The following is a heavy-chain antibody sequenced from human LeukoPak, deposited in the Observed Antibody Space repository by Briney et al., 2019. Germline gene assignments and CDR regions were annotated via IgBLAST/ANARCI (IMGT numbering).Heavy chain of an antibody. CDR1: GYTFTGYY. V-gene: IGHV1-2*02. Sequence: ASVKVSCKASGYTFTGYYMHWERQAPGQGLEWMGWINPNSGGTNYAQKFQGRVTMTRDTSISTAYMELSRLRSDDTAVYYCARLSSGPRLDYYYGMDVWGQGTTVTVSS. CDR2: INPNSGGT. J-gene: IGHJ6*02. CDR3: ARLSSGPRLDYYYGMDV. D-gene: IGHD6-19*01.